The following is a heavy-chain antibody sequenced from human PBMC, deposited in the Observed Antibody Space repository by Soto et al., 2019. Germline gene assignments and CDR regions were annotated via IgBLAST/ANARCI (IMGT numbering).Heavy chain of an antibody. CDR3: AREKGSGTHMGFDY. CDR2: IYQSGRT. D-gene: IGHD3-10*01. V-gene: IGHV4-4*02. Sequence: PSETLCLTYDVSGGSISTNNWWMWVRQSPGRGLEWIGEIYQSGRTNYNPSLRGRVSMSLDRSKNQFSLVLTSVSAADTAVYYCAREKGSGTHMGFDYWGQGILVTVSS. J-gene: IGHJ4*02. CDR1: GGSISTNNW.